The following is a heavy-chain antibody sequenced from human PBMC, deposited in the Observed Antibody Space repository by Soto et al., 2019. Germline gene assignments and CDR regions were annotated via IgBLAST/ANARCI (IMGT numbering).Heavy chain of an antibody. V-gene: IGHV1-8*01. J-gene: IGHJ4*02. D-gene: IGHD3-10*01. Sequence: ASVKVSCKGYGNTFTSYDINWVRQATGHGLEWMGWINPNSGNIGYAQKFQGRVTMTRDTAIRTAYMEVSRLRSDDTAVYYCARGRASGSYYLLDYWGQGTLVTVSS. CDR2: INPNSGNI. CDR1: GNTFTSYD. CDR3: ARGRASGSYYLLDY.